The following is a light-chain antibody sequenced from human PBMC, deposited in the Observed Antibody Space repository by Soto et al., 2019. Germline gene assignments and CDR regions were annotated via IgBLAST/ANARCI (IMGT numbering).Light chain of an antibody. CDR3: QQYYNSVIT. CDR2: AAS. J-gene: IGKJ4*01. Sequence: DIQMTQSPSSLSAALGDRVTTTCRASQSISNFLNWVQHKPGNAPKVLISAASTLQIGVPPRFRGSESGTDFTLTISRLQPADSASYYCQQYYNSVITFGGGTKVEIK. CDR1: QSISNF. V-gene: IGKV1-39*01.